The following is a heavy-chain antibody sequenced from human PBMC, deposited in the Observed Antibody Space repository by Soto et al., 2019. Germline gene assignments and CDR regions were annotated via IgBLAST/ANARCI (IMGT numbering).Heavy chain of an antibody. CDR1: GGSFSGYY. D-gene: IGHD3-3*01. CDR3: ARGSTIYLYGMDV. Sequence: QVQLQQWGAGLLKPSETLSLTCAVYGGSFSGYYWSWIRQPPGKGLEWIGEINHSGSTNYNPSLKRRVTISVDTSKNQFSLKLSSVTAADTAVYYCARGSTIYLYGMDVWGQGTTVTVSS. V-gene: IGHV4-34*01. CDR2: INHSGST. J-gene: IGHJ6*02.